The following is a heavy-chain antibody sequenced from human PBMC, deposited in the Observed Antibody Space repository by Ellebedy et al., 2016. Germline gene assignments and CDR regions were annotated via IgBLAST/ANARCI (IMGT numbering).Heavy chain of an antibody. CDR1: GFTFSSYV. J-gene: IGHJ4*01. CDR3: TRDVAYEFYDY. D-gene: IGHD3-22*01. V-gene: IGHV3-74*01. CDR2: ISHDATVT. Sequence: GGSLRLSCTASGFTFSSYVMHWIRQAPGEGLEWISRISHDATVTTYADSVKGRFAVSRDNARNILYLQMNSLTPEDTGVYYCTRDVAYEFYDYWGHGILVTVSS.